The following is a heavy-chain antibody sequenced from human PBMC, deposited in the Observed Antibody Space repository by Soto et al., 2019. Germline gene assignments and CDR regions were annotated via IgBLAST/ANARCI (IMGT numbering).Heavy chain of an antibody. D-gene: IGHD6-19*01. CDR2: IYGGGTT. Sequence: EVQLVESGGGLIQPGGSLRLSCAASGFAVSSKYMTWVRQAPGKGLEWVSVIYGGGTTYYADSVKGRFTISRDTSKNTLDLQMHSLRAEDTAVYYCVQTTGWPGFDFWGQGTLVTVSS. CDR1: GFAVSSKY. CDR3: VQTTGWPGFDF. J-gene: IGHJ4*02. V-gene: IGHV3-53*01.